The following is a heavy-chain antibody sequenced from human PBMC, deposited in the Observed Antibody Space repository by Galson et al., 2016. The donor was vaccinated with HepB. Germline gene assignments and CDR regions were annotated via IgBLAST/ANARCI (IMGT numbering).Heavy chain of an antibody. J-gene: IGHJ4*02. Sequence: SLRLSCAASGFSFSSYSMNWVRQAPGKGLEWVSSISDTSDYIYHADSLKGRFTISRDNTKNLAFLQMDSLRAEDTAVYYCARNLFSGAGYPVDYWGQGTLVTVSS. CDR2: ISDTSDYI. V-gene: IGHV3-21*01. D-gene: IGHD5-12*01. CDR3: ARNLFSGAGYPVDY. CDR1: GFSFSSYS.